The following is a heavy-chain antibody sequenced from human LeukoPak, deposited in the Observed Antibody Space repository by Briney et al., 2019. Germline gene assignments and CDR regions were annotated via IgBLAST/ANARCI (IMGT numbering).Heavy chain of an antibody. Sequence: GGSLRLTCAASGFTFSSYGMHWVRQAPGKGLEWVAFIRYDGSNKYYADSVKGRFTISRDNSKNTLYLQMNSLRAEDTALYYCAREGGSGWYSGWFDPWGQGTLVTVSS. D-gene: IGHD6-19*01. CDR3: AREGGSGWYSGWFDP. CDR1: GFTFSSYG. CDR2: IRYDGSNK. V-gene: IGHV3-30*02. J-gene: IGHJ5*02.